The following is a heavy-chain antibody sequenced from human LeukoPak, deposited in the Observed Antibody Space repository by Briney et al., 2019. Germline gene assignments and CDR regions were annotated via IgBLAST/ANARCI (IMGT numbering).Heavy chain of an antibody. CDR1: GYTFTSYD. Sequence: RASVKVSCKASGYTFTSYDINWVRQATGQGLEWMGWMNPNSGNTGHAQKFQGRVTITRNTSISTAYMELSSLRSEDTAVYYCARRIRPFGYSSSWDLDYWGQGTLVTVSS. D-gene: IGHD6-13*01. CDR2: MNPNSGNT. J-gene: IGHJ4*02. V-gene: IGHV1-8*03. CDR3: ARRIRPFGYSSSWDLDY.